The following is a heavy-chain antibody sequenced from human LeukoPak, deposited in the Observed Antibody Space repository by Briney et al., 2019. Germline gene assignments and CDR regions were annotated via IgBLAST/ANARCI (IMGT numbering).Heavy chain of an antibody. CDR2: IGGSGTKT. CDR1: GFHFTTYW. Sequence: PGGPLRLSCAASGFHFTTYWMGWVRQAAGKGLEWVSAIGGSGTKTFYAESVKGRFTISRDNSNNILFLQMDSLRAEDTAVYYCAKTNYYDTTDDKPYTTHFDYWGQGALVTVSS. CDR3: AKTNYYDTTDDKPYTTHFDY. D-gene: IGHD3-22*01. V-gene: IGHV3-23*01. J-gene: IGHJ4*02.